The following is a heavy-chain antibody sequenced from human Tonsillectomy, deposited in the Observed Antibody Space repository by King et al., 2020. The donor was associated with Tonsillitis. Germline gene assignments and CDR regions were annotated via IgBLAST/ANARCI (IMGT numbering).Heavy chain of an antibody. Sequence: LQLQESGSGLVKPSQTLSLTCAVSGGSISSDGYSWSWIRQPPGAGLEWIGHIYPSGSTHYNPSLMSRVTISLDASKNHFTLRLTSVTAADTAVYYCARVKDFDDPAFDHWGQGTLVTIS. CDR3: ARVKDFDDPAFDH. J-gene: IGHJ4*02. D-gene: IGHD3/OR15-3a*01. CDR1: GGSISSDGYS. V-gene: IGHV4-30-2*01. CDR2: IYPSGST.